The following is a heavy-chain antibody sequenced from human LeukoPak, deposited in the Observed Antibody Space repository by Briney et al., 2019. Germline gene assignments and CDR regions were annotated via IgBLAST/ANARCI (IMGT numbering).Heavy chain of an antibody. D-gene: IGHD2-2*01. Sequence: PSETLSLTCAVSGGSISSGGYSWSWIRQPPGKGLEWIGYIYHSGSTYYNPSLKSRVTISVDRSKNQFSLKLSSVTAADTAVYYCARMPGKYYFDYRGQGTLVTVSS. CDR1: GGSISSGGYS. J-gene: IGHJ4*02. CDR3: ARMPGKYYFDY. CDR2: IYHSGST. V-gene: IGHV4-30-2*01.